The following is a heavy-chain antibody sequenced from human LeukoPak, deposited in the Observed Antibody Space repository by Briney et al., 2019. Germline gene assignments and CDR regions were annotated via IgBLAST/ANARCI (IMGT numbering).Heavy chain of an antibody. CDR1: GFTFRAYA. D-gene: IGHD2/OR15-2a*01. Sequence: GGSLRLSCAASGFTFRAYAMHWVRQAPGQGLEWVAVISYDGSRTYTADSVKGRITISRDNSEDTVYLHMNILRPEDTAVYYCARDAQDYFDSTTSFDYWGQATVLIVSS. CDR3: ARDAQDYFDSTTSFDY. V-gene: IGHV3-30*04. J-gene: IGHJ4*02. CDR2: ISYDGSRT.